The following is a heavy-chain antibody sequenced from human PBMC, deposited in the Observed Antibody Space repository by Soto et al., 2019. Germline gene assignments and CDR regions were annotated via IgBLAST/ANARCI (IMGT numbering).Heavy chain of an antibody. CDR1: GGIFTNNA. CDR3: ATGGHNDGYNFYHGMDV. CDR2: VIPLFDKA. V-gene: IGHV1-69*19. J-gene: IGHJ6*02. Sequence: QVQVVQSGAEVKKPGSSVKVSCKVSGGIFTNNAISWVRQAPGQGLEWLGGVIPLFDKAYYAQFFRGRLRISVDGATTTAYIELSGLTSADTAVYFCATGGHNDGYNFYHGMDVWGQGTTVTVS. D-gene: IGHD3-16*01.